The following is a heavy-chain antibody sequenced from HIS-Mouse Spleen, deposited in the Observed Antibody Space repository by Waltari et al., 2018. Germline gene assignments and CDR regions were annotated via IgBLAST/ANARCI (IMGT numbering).Heavy chain of an antibody. CDR2: IYYSGST. V-gene: IGHV4-39*07. D-gene: IGHD6-13*01. CDR3: AREIPYSSSWYDWYFDL. Sequence: QLQLQESGPGLVKPSATLSLTCTVSGGSISSSSYDWGWIRQPPGKGLEWIGSIYYSGSTYYNPSLKSRVTISVDTSKNQFSLKLSSVTAADTAVYYCAREIPYSSSWYDWYFDLWGRGTLVTVSS. CDR1: GGSISSSSYD. J-gene: IGHJ2*01.